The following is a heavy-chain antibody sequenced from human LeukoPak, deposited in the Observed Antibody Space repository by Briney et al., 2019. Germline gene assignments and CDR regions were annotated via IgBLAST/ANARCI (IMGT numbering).Heavy chain of an antibody. Sequence: GGSLRLSCAASGFTFSSYSMNWVRQAPGKGLEWVSSISSSSSYIYYADSVKGRFTISRDNAKNSLYLQMNSLRAEDTAVYYCARDVGGYCSSTSCYTGGFDYWGQGTLVTVSS. CDR3: ARDVGGYCSSTSCYTGGFDY. CDR2: ISSSSSYI. CDR1: GFTFSSYS. V-gene: IGHV3-21*01. J-gene: IGHJ4*02. D-gene: IGHD2-2*01.